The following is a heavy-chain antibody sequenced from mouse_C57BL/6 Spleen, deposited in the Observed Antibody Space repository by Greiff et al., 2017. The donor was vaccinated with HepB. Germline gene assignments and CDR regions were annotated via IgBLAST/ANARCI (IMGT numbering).Heavy chain of an antibody. V-gene: IGHV1-64*01. Sequence: VQLQQPGAELVKPGASVKLSCKASGYTFTSYWMHWVKQRPGQGLEWIGMIHPNSGSTNYNEKFKSKATLTVDKSSSTAYMQLSSLTSEDSAVYYCARGADYDYYFDDWGQGTTLTVAS. D-gene: IGHD2-4*01. CDR1: GYTFTSYW. CDR3: ARGADYDYYFDD. J-gene: IGHJ2*01. CDR2: IHPNSGST.